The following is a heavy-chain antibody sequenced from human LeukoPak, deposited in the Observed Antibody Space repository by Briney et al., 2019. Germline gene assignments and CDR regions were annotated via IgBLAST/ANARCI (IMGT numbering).Heavy chain of an antibody. CDR2: IYYSGST. V-gene: IGHV4-59*01. D-gene: IGHD6-13*01. Sequence: SETLSLTCAVSGGSISSYYWSWIRQPPGKGLEWIGYIYYSGSTNYNPSLKSRVTISVDTSKNQFSLKLSSVTAADTAVYYCARGRVSSHSSSWYRGYYFDYWGQGTLVTVSS. CDR1: GGSISSYY. CDR3: ARGRVSSHSSSWYRGYYFDY. J-gene: IGHJ4*02.